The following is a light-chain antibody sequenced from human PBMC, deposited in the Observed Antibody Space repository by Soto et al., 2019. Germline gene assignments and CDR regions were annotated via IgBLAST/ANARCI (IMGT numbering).Light chain of an antibody. CDR3: HQYSTAPIT. CDR2: AAS. J-gene: IGKJ5*01. V-gene: IGKV3-20*01. Sequence: ETVLTQSPGTLSLSPGERATLSCRASQSSSSYLTWYQQRPGQAPRLLIYAASRRATGIPDRFSGSGSGTDFTLTISRLEPEDFAVYYWHQYSTAPITFGQGTRLEIK. CDR1: QSSSSY.